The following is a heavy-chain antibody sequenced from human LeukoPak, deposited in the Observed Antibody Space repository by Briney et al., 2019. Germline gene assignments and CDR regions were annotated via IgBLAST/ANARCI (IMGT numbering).Heavy chain of an antibody. D-gene: IGHD1-1*01. J-gene: IGHJ5*02. V-gene: IGHV4-34*01. CDR1: GGSFSGNY. CDR2: INHSGST. Sequence: PSETLSLTCAVYGGSFSGNYWSWIRQPPGKGLEWIGEINHSGSTNYNPSLKSRVSISVDTSKNQFSLKLSSVTAADTAVYYCARTGAERGWFDPWGLGTLVTVSS. CDR3: ARTGAERGWFDP.